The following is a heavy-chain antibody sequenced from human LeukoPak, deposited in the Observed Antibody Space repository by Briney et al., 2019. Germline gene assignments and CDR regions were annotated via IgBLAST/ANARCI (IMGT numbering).Heavy chain of an antibody. V-gene: IGHV3-48*04. CDR3: ARDNPSDY. CDR1: GFTFRSYS. J-gene: IGHJ4*02. Sequence: PGGSLRLSCAASGFTFRSYSMNWVRQAPGKGLEWVSYISSGSATIYYADSVEGRFTISRDNAKNSLYLQMNSLRAEDTAVYYCARDNPSDYWGQGTLVTVSS. CDR2: ISSGSATI.